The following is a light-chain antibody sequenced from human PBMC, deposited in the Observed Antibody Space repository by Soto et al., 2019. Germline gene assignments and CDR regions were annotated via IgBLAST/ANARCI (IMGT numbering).Light chain of an antibody. J-gene: IGKJ3*01. CDR1: QSVSSW. V-gene: IGKV1-5*03. Sequence: DIQVTQSPSSLSASVGDRVIITCRASQSVSSWLAWYQQKPGKAPKLLIYKASSLESGVPSRFSGSGSGTEFTLTISSLQPDDFATYYCQQYNSYATFTFGPGTKVDIK. CDR2: KAS. CDR3: QQYNSYATFT.